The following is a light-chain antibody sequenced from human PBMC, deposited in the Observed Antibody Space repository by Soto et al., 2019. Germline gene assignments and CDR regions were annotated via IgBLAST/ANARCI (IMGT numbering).Light chain of an antibody. CDR1: RSVSSN. CDR3: QQYNNWPHT. J-gene: IGKJ2*01. Sequence: EIVMTQSPATLSVSPGERATLCCRASRSVSSNLAWYQQKPGQAPRLLIYGASTRATGIPARFSGSGSGTEFTLTISSLQSEDFAVYYCQQYNNWPHTFGQGTKLEIK. V-gene: IGKV3D-15*01. CDR2: GAS.